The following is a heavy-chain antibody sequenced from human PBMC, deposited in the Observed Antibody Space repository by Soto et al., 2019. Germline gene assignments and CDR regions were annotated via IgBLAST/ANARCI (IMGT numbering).Heavy chain of an antibody. CDR3: AASIAAAATPYYYYGMDV. D-gene: IGHD6-13*01. CDR1: GYTFTNYG. J-gene: IGHJ6*02. CDR2: VSAYNANT. V-gene: IGHV1-18*01. Sequence: ASVKVSCKTSGYTFTNYGISWVRQAPGQGLEWMGWVSAYNANTNYAQKLQGRVTMTTDTSTSTAYMELRSLRPDDTAVYYCAASIAAAATPYYYYGMDVWGQGTTVTVSS.